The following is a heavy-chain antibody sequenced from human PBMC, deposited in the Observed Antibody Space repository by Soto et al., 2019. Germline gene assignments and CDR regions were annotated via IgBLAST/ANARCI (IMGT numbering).Heavy chain of an antibody. CDR1: GFTFISYA. CDR2: ISGSGGST. CDR3: AKDFGYYDSSGDYYYYYGMDV. J-gene: IGHJ6*02. D-gene: IGHD3-22*01. V-gene: IGHV3-23*01. Sequence: PWGSLRLSCAASGFTFISYAIIFCRHSPWKWLEWVSAISGSGGSTYYADSVKGRFTISRDNSKNTLYLQMNSLRAEDTAVYYCAKDFGYYDSSGDYYYYYGMDVWGQGTTVTVSS.